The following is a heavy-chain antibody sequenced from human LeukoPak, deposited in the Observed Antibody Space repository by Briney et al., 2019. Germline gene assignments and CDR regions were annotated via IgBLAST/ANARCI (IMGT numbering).Heavy chain of an antibody. D-gene: IGHD3-3*01. CDR3: ASSSDYDFIGGL. Sequence: KPSETLSLTRAVYGGSFSGYYWIWIRQPPGKGLEWIGELNHSGLPSYNPSLKSRVTMSVDTSKNQFSLKVTSVTAADTAVYYCASSSDYDFIGGLWAQGTLVTVSS. CDR1: GGSFSGYY. V-gene: IGHV4-34*01. J-gene: IGHJ4*02. CDR2: LNHSGLP.